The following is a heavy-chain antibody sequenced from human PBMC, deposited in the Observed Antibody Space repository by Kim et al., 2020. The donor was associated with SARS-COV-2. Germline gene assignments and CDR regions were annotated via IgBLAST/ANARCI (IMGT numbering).Heavy chain of an antibody. D-gene: IGHD2-21*01. Sequence: YAQKFQGGVPMTRNTSISTAYMELSSLRSEDTAVYYCARNPTIAMASFDPWGQGTLVTVSS. J-gene: IGHJ5*02. CDR3: ARNPTIAMASFDP. V-gene: IGHV1-8*01.